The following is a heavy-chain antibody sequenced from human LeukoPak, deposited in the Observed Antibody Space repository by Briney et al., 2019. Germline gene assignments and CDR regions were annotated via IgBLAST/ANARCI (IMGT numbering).Heavy chain of an antibody. CDR3: ASQLLISNLRESGWFDP. CDR1: GYTFTGYY. D-gene: IGHD2-2*01. J-gene: IGHJ5*02. V-gene: IGHV1-2*02. CDR2: INPNSGGT. Sequence: GASVKVSCKASGYTFTGYYMHWVRQAPGQGLEWMGWINPNSGGTNYAQKFQGRVTMTRDTSISTAYMELSRLRSEDTAVYYCASQLLISNLRESGWFDPWGQGTLVTVSS.